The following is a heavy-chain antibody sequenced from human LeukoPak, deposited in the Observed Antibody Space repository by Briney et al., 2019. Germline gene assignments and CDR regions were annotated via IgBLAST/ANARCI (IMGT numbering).Heavy chain of an antibody. J-gene: IGHJ5*02. V-gene: IGHV1-2*02. CDR1: GYTFTGYY. CDR2: INPNSGGT. D-gene: IGHD6-13*01. CDR3: ARGRVRAAAGTWFDP. Sequence: APVKVSCKASGYTFTGYYMHWVRQAPGQGLEWMGWINPNSGGTNYAQKFQGRVTMTRDTSISTAYMELSRLRSDDTAVYYCARGRVRAAAGTWFDPWGQGTLVTVSS.